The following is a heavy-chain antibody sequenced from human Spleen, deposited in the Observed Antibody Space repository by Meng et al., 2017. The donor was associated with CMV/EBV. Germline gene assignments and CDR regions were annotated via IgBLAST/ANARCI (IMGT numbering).Heavy chain of an antibody. D-gene: IGHD3-3*01. V-gene: IGHV3-9*01. J-gene: IGHJ4*02. CDR2: ISWNSDTI. CDR3: AKGNYDFWSGYFDN. CDR1: GFTFDDFA. Sequence: LSLTCAASGFTFDDFAMHWVRQAPGKGLEWVSGISWNSDTIYYAGSVRGRFFVSRDNAKNSLYLQLNNLRAEDTAFYYCAKGNYDFWSGYFDNWGQGTLVTVSS.